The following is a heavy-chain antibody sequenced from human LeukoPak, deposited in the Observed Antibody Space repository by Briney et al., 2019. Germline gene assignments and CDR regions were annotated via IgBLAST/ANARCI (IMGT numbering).Heavy chain of an antibody. Sequence: SETLSLTCTVSGVSISSSNSYWGWIRQPPGKGLEWIGSIYYSGNTYYNASLKSQVSISIDTSKNQFSLKLSSVTAADTAVYYCARVKAVAGYYFDYWGQGTLVTVSS. V-gene: IGHV4-39*07. CDR1: GVSISSSNSY. CDR2: IYYSGNT. J-gene: IGHJ4*02. D-gene: IGHD6-19*01. CDR3: ARVKAVAGYYFDY.